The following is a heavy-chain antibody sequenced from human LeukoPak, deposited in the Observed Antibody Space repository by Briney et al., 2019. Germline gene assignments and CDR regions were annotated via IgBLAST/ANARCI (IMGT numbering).Heavy chain of an antibody. D-gene: IGHD6-19*01. CDR1: GCSFTSYW. V-gene: IGHV5-51*01. Sequence: GESLKISCKGSGCSFTSYWIGWVRQMPGKGLEWMGIIYPGDSDTRYSPSFQGQVTISADKSISTAYLQWSSLRASDTAMYYCASHPSYSSGWYEGYYWGQGTLVTVSS. CDR2: IYPGDSDT. J-gene: IGHJ4*02. CDR3: ASHPSYSSGWYEGYY.